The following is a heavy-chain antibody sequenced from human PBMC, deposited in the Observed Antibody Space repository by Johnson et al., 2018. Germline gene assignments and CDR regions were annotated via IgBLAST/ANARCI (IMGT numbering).Heavy chain of an antibody. Sequence: QVQLVQSGGGVVQPGRSLRLSCAASGFTFSSYGMHWVRQAPGKGLEWVAVIWYDGSNKYYADSVKGRFTISRDNSKNTLYLQMNSLRAEDTAVYYFAKDVRAWASVAPYGMDVWGQGTTVTVSS. CDR3: AKDVRAWASVAPYGMDV. V-gene: IGHV3-33*06. CDR2: IWYDGSNK. D-gene: IGHD6-19*01. CDR1: GFTFSSYG. J-gene: IGHJ6*02.